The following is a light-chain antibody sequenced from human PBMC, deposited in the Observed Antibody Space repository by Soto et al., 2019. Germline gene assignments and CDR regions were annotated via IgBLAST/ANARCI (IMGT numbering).Light chain of an antibody. Sequence: EIVMTQAPATLSVSPGERAPLSCRASQTVGSNLAWYQQKPGQAPRLLIYDASNRATGIPARFSGSGSGTDFTLTISRLEPEDFAVYYCQQYGSSSTFGGGTKVDIK. CDR2: DAS. V-gene: IGKV3-20*01. CDR1: QTVGSN. J-gene: IGKJ4*01. CDR3: QQYGSSST.